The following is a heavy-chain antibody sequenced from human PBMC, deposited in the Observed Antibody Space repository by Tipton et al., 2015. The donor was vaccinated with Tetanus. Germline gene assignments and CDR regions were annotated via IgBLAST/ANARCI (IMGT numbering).Heavy chain of an antibody. Sequence: QSGAEVKKPGASVRVSCKASGYTFTDYYIHWVRQTPRQGLEWLGWIKPSSGATKYAQMFQGRVTLTRDTSISTAYMELSSLTSDDTAVYFCARGMDYDSSGIDDFWGQGTLVTVSS. CDR2: IKPSSGAT. CDR1: GYTFTDYY. D-gene: IGHD3-22*01. J-gene: IGHJ4*02. CDR3: ARGMDYDSSGIDDF. V-gene: IGHV1-2*02.